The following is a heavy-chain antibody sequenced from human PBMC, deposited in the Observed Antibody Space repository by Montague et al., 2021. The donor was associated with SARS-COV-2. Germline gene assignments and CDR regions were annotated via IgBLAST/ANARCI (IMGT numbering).Heavy chain of an antibody. CDR1: GFSFSVYA. CDR2: ITPGGDIP. Sequence: SLSLSWAASGFSFSVYAMSWVRQAPGKGLKWVSAITPGGDIPYYADSVRGRFTISRDNARNTVYLQMDSLRVEDTAVYYCVKDTYGSFDPWGLGTLVTVSS. CDR3: VKDTYGSFDP. V-gene: IGHV3-23*01. D-gene: IGHD5-24*01. J-gene: IGHJ5*02.